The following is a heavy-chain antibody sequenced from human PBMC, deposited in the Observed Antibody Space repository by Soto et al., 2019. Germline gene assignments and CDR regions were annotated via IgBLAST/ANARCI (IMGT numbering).Heavy chain of an antibody. V-gene: IGHV1-18*01. CDR3: ARDRNIEVAGAQPLLP. J-gene: IGHJ1*01. Sequence: ASVKVSCKTSGYTFSSYGVSWVRRAPGQGLEWMGWISVNSGNTKYAQKVQGRVTMTTDTSTSTAYMELRSLRSDDTAVYYCARDRNIEVAGAQPLLPWG. CDR1: GYTFSSYG. CDR2: ISVNSGNT. D-gene: IGHD6-19*01.